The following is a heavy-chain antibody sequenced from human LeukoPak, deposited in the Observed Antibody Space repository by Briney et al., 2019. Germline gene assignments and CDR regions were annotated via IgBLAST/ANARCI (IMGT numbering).Heavy chain of an antibody. Sequence: SETLSLTCTVSGYSISSGYYWGWIRQPPGKGLEWIGSIYHSGSTYYNPSLKSRVTISVDTSKNQFSLKLSSVTAADTAVYYCARDLLLWFGELFPIPDFDYWGQGTLVTVSS. CDR1: GYSISSGYY. D-gene: IGHD3-10*01. J-gene: IGHJ4*02. V-gene: IGHV4-38-2*02. CDR3: ARDLLLWFGELFPIPDFDY. CDR2: IYHSGST.